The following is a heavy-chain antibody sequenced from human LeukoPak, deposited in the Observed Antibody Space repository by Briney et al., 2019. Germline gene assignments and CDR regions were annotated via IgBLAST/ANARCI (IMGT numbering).Heavy chain of an antibody. V-gene: IGHV3-73*01. CDR3: TVNYCSGGSCYML. CDR1: GFTFSGST. Sequence: QPGGSLRLSCAASGFTFSGSTMHRVRQASGKGLEWVGRIRSKTSSYATAYTASVKGRFTISRDDSKSTAYLQMNSLKTEDTAVYYCTVNYCSGGSCYMLWGQGTLVTVSS. J-gene: IGHJ4*02. CDR2: IRSKTSSYAT. D-gene: IGHD2-15*01.